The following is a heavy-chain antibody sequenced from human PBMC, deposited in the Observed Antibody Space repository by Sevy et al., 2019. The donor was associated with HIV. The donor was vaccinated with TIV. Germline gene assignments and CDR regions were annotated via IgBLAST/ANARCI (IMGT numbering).Heavy chain of an antibody. Sequence: GGSLRLSCTASGFAFNTYAMYWVRQAPGKGLEWVSSISTNGNITYYADSVKGRFIVSRDSSKNTVYLQMHSLRVDDTRVYYCAKKATNVLKGSYALDMWGPRRTVTVSS. V-gene: IGHV3-23*01. CDR2: ISTNGNIT. CDR3: AKKATNVLKGSYALDM. J-gene: IGHJ3*02. CDR1: GFAFNTYA.